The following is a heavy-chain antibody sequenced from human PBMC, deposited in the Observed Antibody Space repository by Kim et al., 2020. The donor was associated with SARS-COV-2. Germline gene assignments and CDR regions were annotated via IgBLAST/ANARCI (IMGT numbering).Heavy chain of an antibody. J-gene: IGHJ4*02. Sequence: SETLSLTCTVSGYSIISGYYWGWIRQPPGKGLEWIGSIYHSGSTYYNPSLKSRVTISVHTSKNQFSLKLSSVTAADTAVYYCASEVVRGEGGYWGQGTLVTVSS. CDR2: IYHSGST. CDR1: GYSIISGYY. D-gene: IGHD3-10*01. V-gene: IGHV4-38-2*02. CDR3: ASEVVRGEGGY.